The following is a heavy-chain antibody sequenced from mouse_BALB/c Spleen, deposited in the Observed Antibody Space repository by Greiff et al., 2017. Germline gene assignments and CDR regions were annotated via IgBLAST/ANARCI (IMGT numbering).Heavy chain of an antibody. J-gene: IGHJ2*01. V-gene: IGHV5-9-3*01. CDR3: ARDYGSSYDYFDY. Sequence: EVKLVESGGGLVKPGGSLKLSCAASGFTFSSYAMSWVRQTPEKRLEWVATISSGGSYTYYPDSVKGRFTISRDNAKNTLYLQMSSLRSEDTAMYYCARDYGSSYDYFDYWGQGTTLTVSS. CDR2: ISSGGSYT. D-gene: IGHD1-1*01. CDR1: GFTFSSYA.